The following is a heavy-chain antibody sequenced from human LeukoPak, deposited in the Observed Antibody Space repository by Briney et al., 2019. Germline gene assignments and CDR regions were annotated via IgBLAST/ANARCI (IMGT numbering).Heavy chain of an antibody. J-gene: IGHJ4*02. D-gene: IGHD6-13*01. CDR1: GGTFSSYA. CDR2: IIPIFGTA. CDR3: ARVAAARPTETDY. Sequence: ASVKVSCKASGGTFSSYAISWVRQAPGQGLEWMGGIIPIFGTANYAQKFQGRVTITADESTSTAYMELSSLRSEDTAVYYCARVAAARPTETDYWGQGTLVTVSS. V-gene: IGHV1-69*13.